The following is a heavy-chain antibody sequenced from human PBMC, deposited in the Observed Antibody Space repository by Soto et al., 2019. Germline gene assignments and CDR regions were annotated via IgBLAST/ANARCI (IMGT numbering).Heavy chain of an antibody. J-gene: IGHJ4*02. CDR1: GFTFSSYA. D-gene: IGHD5-18*01. Sequence: PGGSLRLSCAASGFTFSSYAMSWVRQAPGKGLEWVSAISGSGGSTYYADSVKGRFTISRDKSKNTLYLQMNSLRAEDTAVYYCAKDDSDTAMVTVFDYWGQGTLVTVSS. V-gene: IGHV3-23*01. CDR2: ISGSGGST. CDR3: AKDDSDTAMVTVFDY.